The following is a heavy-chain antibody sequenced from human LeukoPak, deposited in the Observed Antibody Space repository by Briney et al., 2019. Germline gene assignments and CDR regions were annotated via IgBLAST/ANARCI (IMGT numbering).Heavy chain of an antibody. V-gene: IGHV4-39*01. Sequence: SETPSLTCTVSGGSISSSSYYWGWIRQPPGKGLEWIGSIYYSGSTYYNPSLKSRVTISVDTSKNQFSLKLSSVTAADTAVYYCARNPRGSYVLAWGQGTLVTVSS. CDR1: GGSISSSSYY. CDR3: ARNPRGSYVLA. J-gene: IGHJ4*02. D-gene: IGHD1-26*01. CDR2: IYYSGST.